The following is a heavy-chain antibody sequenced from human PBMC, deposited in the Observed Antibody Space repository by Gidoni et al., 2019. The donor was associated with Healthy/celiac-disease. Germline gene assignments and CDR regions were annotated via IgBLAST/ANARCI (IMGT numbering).Heavy chain of an antibody. CDR1: GYSISSGYY. CDR3: ASSTTVTTR. V-gene: IGHV4-38-2*02. J-gene: IGHJ4*02. Sequence: QVQLQESGPGLVKPSETLSLTCTVSGYSISSGYYWGWIRQPPGKGLEWIGSIYHSGSTYYNPSLKSRVTISVDTSKNQFSLKLSSVTAADTAVYYCASSTTVTTRWGQGTLVTVSS. CDR2: IYHSGST. D-gene: IGHD4-17*01.